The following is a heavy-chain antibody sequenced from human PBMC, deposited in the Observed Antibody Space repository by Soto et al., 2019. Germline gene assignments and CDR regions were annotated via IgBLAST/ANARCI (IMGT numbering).Heavy chain of an antibody. V-gene: IGHV3-23*01. D-gene: IGHD2-21*02. Sequence: EVQLLESGGGLVQPGGSLRLSCAGSGFSFRSSIMSWVRQAPGTGLECVSSISGDGVYSYYADSVKGRFTISRDNSKNTLFLQMISLSADDTAVYYCARRSADWAAFDIWGQGTMVAVSS. J-gene: IGHJ3*02. CDR1: GFSFRSSI. CDR2: ISGDGVYS. CDR3: ARRSADWAAFDI.